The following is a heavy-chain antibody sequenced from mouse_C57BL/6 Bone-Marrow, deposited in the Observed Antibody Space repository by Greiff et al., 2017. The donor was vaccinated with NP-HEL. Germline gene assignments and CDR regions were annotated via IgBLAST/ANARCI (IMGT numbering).Heavy chain of an antibody. V-gene: IGHV5-6*01. J-gene: IGHJ3*01. Sequence: EVKLVESGGDLVKPGGSLKLSCAASGFTFSSSGMSWVRQTPDKRLEWVATISSGGSYTYYPDRVQGRFPISRDNAKNTLYLQMSRLKSEDTAMYYCASPYDYDVAWFAYWGQGTLVTVSA. CDR2: ISSGGSYT. D-gene: IGHD2-4*01. CDR1: GFTFSSSG. CDR3: ASPYDYDVAWFAY.